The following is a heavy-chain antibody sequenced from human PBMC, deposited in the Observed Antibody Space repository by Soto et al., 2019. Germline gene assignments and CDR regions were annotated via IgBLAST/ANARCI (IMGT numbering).Heavy chain of an antibody. Sequence: PTLVNPTQTLTLTCTFSGFSVSTSGVGVAWIRQPPGKALEWLALIYWDDDKRYSPFLQSRVTTTKDTSKNQVVLTMTNMDPVDTATYDGAHKGGRGAGMDVWGQGTTVTVSS. CDR1: GFSVSTSGVG. V-gene: IGHV2-5*02. J-gene: IGHJ6*02. D-gene: IGHD2-15*01. CDR2: IYWDDDK. CDR3: AHKGGRGAGMDV.